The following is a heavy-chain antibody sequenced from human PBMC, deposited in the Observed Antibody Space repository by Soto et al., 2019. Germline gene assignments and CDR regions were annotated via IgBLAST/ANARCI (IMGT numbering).Heavy chain of an antibody. CDR1: VDSVSSNSAT. CDR3: ARLIGNSWLDS. Sequence: SQTLSLICAISVDSVSSNSATWDWIRPSPSRGLEWLGRTYYRSKWYNDYAVSVKGRITINPDTSNNQLSLQLNSVTPDDTAVYYCARLIGNSWLDSWGQGTLVTVSS. J-gene: IGHJ5*01. CDR2: TYYRSKWYN. D-gene: IGHD2-8*01. V-gene: IGHV6-1*01.